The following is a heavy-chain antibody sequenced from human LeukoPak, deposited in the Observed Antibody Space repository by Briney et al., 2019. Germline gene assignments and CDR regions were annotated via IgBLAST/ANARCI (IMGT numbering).Heavy chain of an antibody. D-gene: IGHD1-7*01. Sequence: SETLPLTCTVSGVSISSSSHYWGWIRQSPEKGLEWIGNIYYSGSTYYNPSLKSRVTISVDTSRNQFSLKLTSVTAADTAVYCCAGTHGQWELRHSNFDYWGQGTLVTVSS. J-gene: IGHJ4*02. CDR1: GVSISSSSHY. CDR3: AGTHGQWELRHSNFDY. V-gene: IGHV4-39*01. CDR2: IYYSGST.